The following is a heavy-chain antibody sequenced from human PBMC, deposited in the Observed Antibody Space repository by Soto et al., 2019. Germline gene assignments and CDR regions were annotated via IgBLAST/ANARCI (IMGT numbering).Heavy chain of an antibody. V-gene: IGHV4-59*01. CDR2: IYYSGST. D-gene: IGHD3-3*01. Sequence: PSETLSLTCTVSGGSISSYYWSWIRQPPGKGLEWIGYIYYSGSTNYNPSLKSRVTISVDTSKNQFSLKLSSVTAADTAVYYCARVTYYDFWTDYYMDVWGKGTTVTVSS. CDR1: GGSISSYY. J-gene: IGHJ6*03. CDR3: ARVTYYDFWTDYYMDV.